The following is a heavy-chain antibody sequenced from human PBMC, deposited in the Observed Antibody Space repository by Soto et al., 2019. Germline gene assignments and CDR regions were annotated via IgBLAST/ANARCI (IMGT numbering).Heavy chain of an antibody. CDR2: IWYDGSNK. Sequence: QVQLVESGGGVVQPGRSLRLSCAASGFTFSSYGMHWVRQAPGKGLEWVAVIWYDGSNKYYADSVKGRFTISRDNSKNTLYLQMNSLRAEDTAVYYCARWKDTAMVGIFEYWGQGTLVTVSS. J-gene: IGHJ4*02. CDR1: GFTFSSYG. CDR3: ARWKDTAMVGIFEY. D-gene: IGHD5-18*01. V-gene: IGHV3-33*01.